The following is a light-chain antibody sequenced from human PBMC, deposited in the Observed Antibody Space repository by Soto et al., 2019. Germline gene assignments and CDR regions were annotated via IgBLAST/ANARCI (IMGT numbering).Light chain of an antibody. CDR3: TSYAGTYSFFYV. CDR2: EVS. Sequence: QSALTQPPSASGSPGQSVTISCTGTSSDVGAYNCVSWYQQLPGKAPKLIIYEVSKRPSGVPDRFSGSKSGNTASLTVSGLQAEDEADYYCTSYAGTYSFFYVFGTGTKLTVL. J-gene: IGLJ1*01. CDR1: SSDVGAYNC. V-gene: IGLV2-8*01.